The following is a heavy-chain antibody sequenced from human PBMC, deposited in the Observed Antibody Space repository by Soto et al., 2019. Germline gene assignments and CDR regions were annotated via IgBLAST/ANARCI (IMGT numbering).Heavy chain of an antibody. CDR1: GGSISSYY. D-gene: IGHD5-12*01. CDR2: IYYSGST. J-gene: IGHJ4*02. CDR3: AREGDSGYDSGPVFDY. V-gene: IGHV4-59*01. Sequence: SETLSLTCTVSGGSISSYYWSWIRQPPGKGLEWIGYIYYSGSTNYNPSLKSRVTISVDTSKNQFSLKLSSVTAADTAVYYCAREGDSGYDSGPVFDYWGQGTLVTVSS.